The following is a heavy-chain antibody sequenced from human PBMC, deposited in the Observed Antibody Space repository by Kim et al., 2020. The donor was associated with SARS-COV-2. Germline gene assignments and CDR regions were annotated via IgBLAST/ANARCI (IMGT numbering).Heavy chain of an antibody. J-gene: IGHJ4*02. V-gene: IGHV4-4*02. CDR3: ARVNGGEGGSGWTSFDY. CDR2: IYHSGST. D-gene: IGHD6-19*01. CDR1: GGSISSSNW. Sequence: SETPSLTCAVSGGSISSSNWWSWVRQPPGKGLEWIGEIYHSGSTNYNPSLKSRVTISVDKSKNQFSLKLSSVTAADTAVYYCARVNGGEGGSGWTSFDYWGQGTLVTVSA.